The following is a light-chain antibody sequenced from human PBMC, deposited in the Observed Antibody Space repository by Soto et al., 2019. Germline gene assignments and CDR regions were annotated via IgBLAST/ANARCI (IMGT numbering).Light chain of an antibody. J-gene: IGLJ2*01. Sequence: ELTQPSSVSVSPGQTARITCSGDVLAKKYARWFQQKPGQAPVLVIYKDSERPSGTPERFSGSSSGTTVTLTISGAQVEDEADYYCYSAADNFVVFGGGTKLTVL. CDR3: YSAADNFVV. CDR2: KDS. V-gene: IGLV3-27*01. CDR1: VLAKKY.